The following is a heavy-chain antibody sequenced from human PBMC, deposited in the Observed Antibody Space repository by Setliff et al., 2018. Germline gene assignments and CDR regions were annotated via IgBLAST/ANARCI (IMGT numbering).Heavy chain of an antibody. Sequence: KPSETLSLTCAVSGYSISSGYYWSWIRQPPGKGLEWIGYIYSSGSTYYNPSLKSRVSISVDTSKNQFSLKLSSVTAADTAVYYCARESRYYYDNLGTLDYWGQGTLVTVSS. CDR3: ARESRYYYDNLGTLDY. J-gene: IGHJ4*02. CDR1: GYSISSGYY. D-gene: IGHD3-22*01. CDR2: IYSSGST. V-gene: IGHV4-30-4*08.